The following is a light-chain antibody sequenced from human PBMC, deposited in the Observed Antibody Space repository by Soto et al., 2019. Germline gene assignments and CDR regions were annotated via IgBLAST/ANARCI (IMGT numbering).Light chain of an antibody. CDR1: QSISSY. CDR2: AES. J-gene: IGKJ4*01. Sequence: DIQMTQSPSSLSASVGDRVTITCRASQSISSYLKWYQQKPGRAPKLLLYAESSLQSGVPSRFSGKGPGTDFTLTISSLHPEDFATYYCQQSDSTPLTVGGGTKVEIK. CDR3: QQSDSTPLT. V-gene: IGKV1-39*01.